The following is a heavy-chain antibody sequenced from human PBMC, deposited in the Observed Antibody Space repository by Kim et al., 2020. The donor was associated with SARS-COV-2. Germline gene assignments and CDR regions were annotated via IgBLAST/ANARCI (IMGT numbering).Heavy chain of an antibody. CDR2: INPNSGGT. J-gene: IGHJ1*01. Sequence: ASVKVSCKASGYTFTGYYMHWVRQAPGQGLEWMGWINPNSGGTNYAQKFQGRVTMTRDTSISTAYMELSRLRSDDTAVYYCARGPRIAAAAFEYFQHWGQGTLVTVSS. V-gene: IGHV1-2*02. CDR1: GYTFTGYY. CDR3: ARGPRIAAAAFEYFQH. D-gene: IGHD6-13*01.